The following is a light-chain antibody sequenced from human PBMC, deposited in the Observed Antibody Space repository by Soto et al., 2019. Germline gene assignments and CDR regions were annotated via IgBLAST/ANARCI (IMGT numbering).Light chain of an antibody. J-gene: IGKJ1*01. CDR1: QRVSNSW. CDR3: QQYGSPPWT. V-gene: IGKV3-20*01. Sequence: EIVLTQSPGTLSLSPGERATLSCRASQRVSNSWIAWYQHKPGQAPRLLIYGASSRAAGIPDRFSGGGSGTDFTLTITRLEPEDSAVFYCQQYGSPPWTFGQVTKV. CDR2: GAS.